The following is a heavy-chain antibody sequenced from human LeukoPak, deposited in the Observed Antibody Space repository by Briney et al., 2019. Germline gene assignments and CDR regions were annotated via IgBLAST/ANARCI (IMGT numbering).Heavy chain of an antibody. CDR3: ARDGFPVIGVTWPDC. CDR2: INPGDYST. D-gene: IGHD2-21*01. CDR1: GYTFTNYY. V-gene: IGHV1-46*01. J-gene: IGHJ4*02. Sequence: ASVKVSCKASGYTFTNYYMHWVRQAPGQGLEWMGKINPGDYSTNYAQKFQGRVTMTRDTSTSTVYMELSSLRSEDTAVYYCARDGFPVIGVTWPDCWGQGTLVTVSS.